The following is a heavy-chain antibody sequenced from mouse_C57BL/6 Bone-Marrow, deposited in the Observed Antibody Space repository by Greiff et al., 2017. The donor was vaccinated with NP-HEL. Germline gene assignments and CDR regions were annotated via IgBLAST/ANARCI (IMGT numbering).Heavy chain of an antibody. CDR3: AREECLLLAY. CDR1: GFTFSSYA. V-gene: IGHV5-4*01. D-gene: IGHD2-1*01. CDR2: ISDGGSYT. J-gene: IGHJ3*01. Sequence: DVMLVESGGGLVKPGGSLKLSCAASGFTFSSYAMSWVRQTPEKRLEWVATISDGGSYTYYPDNVKGRFTISRYKAKNNLYLQMSHLKSEDTAMYNCAREECLLLAYWGQVTLVTVSA.